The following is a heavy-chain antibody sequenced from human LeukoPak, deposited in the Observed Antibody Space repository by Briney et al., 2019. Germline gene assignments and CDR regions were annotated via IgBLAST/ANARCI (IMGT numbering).Heavy chain of an antibody. CDR1: GYTFAGYY. J-gene: IGHJ4*02. CDR3: ASVRSGASYSDAFDY. D-gene: IGHD3-22*01. CDR2: INPNSGGT. V-gene: IGHV1-2*02. Sequence: GASVKVSCKAFGYTFAGYYMQWVRQAPGQGLEWMGWINPNSGGTHCAQKFQGRVTMTRDTSINTAYMELSSLTSDDTAVYYCASVRSGASYSDAFDYWGQGTLVTVPS.